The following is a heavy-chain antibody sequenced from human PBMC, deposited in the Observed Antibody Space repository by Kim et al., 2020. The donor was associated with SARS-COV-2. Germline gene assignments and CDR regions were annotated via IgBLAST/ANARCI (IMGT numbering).Heavy chain of an antibody. D-gene: IGHD2-15*01. CDR3: ARDLEYCSGGSCSYFDY. J-gene: IGHJ4*02. Sequence: FQGRVTITRDTSASTAYMELSSLRSEDTAVYYCARDLEYCSGGSCSYFDYWGQGTLVTVSS. V-gene: IGHV1-3*01.